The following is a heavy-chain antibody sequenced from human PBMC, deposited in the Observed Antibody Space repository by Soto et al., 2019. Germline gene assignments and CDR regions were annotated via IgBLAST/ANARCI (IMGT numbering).Heavy chain of an antibody. V-gene: IGHV3-30*02. J-gene: IGHJ4*02. Sequence: SVKGRFTISRDNSKNTLYLQLNTLRTEDTAVYYCAKPSQPYSAPYYFDYWGQGTLVTVSS. CDR3: AKPSQPYSAPYYFDY. D-gene: IGHD4-4*01.